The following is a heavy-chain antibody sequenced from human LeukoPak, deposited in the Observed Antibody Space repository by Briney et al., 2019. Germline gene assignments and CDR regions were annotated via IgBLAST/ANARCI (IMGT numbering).Heavy chain of an antibody. Sequence: GGSLRLSCAASGFTFSSYAMSWVRQAPGKGLEWVSAISGSGGSTYYADSVKGRFTISRDNSKNSLYLQMNSLRAEDTAVYYCAKAFRVYSSSPLGYWGQGTLVTVSS. CDR2: ISGSGGST. D-gene: IGHD6-13*01. J-gene: IGHJ4*02. V-gene: IGHV3-23*01. CDR3: AKAFRVYSSSPLGY. CDR1: GFTFSSYA.